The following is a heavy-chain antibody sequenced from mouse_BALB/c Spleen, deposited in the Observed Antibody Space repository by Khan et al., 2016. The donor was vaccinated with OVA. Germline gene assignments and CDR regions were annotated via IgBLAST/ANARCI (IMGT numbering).Heavy chain of an antibody. V-gene: IGHV5-17*02. Sequence: EVELVESGGDLVQPGGSRKLSCAASGFTFSSYGMHWVRQAPEKGLEWVAYISGDSNTFYYADTVKGRFTISRDNPRNTLFLQRTSLMSEDTAMYYCATSYFYGYYFDYWGPGTTLTVSS. CDR3: ATSYFYGYYFDY. CDR2: ISGDSNTF. J-gene: IGHJ2*01. CDR1: GFTFSSYG. D-gene: IGHD1-1*01.